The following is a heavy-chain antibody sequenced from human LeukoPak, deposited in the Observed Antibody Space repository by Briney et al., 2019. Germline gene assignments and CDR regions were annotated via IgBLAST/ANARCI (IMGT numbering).Heavy chain of an antibody. CDR3: AREVRLLFDY. V-gene: IGHV4-34*01. CDR2: INHSGST. D-gene: IGHD5-12*01. Sequence: SETLSLTCAVYGGSFSGYYWSWIRQPPGKGLEWIGEINHSGSTNYNPSLKSRVTMSVDTSKNQFSLKLSSVTAADTAVYYCAREVRLLFDYWGQGTLVTVSS. J-gene: IGHJ4*02. CDR1: GGSFSGYY.